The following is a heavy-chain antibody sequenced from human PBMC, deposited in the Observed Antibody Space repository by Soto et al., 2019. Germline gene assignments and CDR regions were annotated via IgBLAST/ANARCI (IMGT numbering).Heavy chain of an antibody. D-gene: IGHD3-9*01. J-gene: IGHJ4*02. Sequence: SETLSLTCAVSGASIGTSNWWSWVRQSPGKGLEWIGEIHDSGSTKYNPSLKSRVTISLDKSKNQFSLNVSSVTAADTAVYYCARLKTYDILNTSDYWGQGSLVT. CDR2: IHDSGST. CDR1: GASIGTSNW. V-gene: IGHV4-4*02. CDR3: ARLKTYDILNTSDY.